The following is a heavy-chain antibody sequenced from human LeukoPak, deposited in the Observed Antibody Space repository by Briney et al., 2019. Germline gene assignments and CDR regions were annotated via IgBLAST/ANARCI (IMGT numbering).Heavy chain of an antibody. CDR2: ISYDGSNK. Sequence: GGSLRLSCAASGFTFSSYAMHWVRQAPGKGLEWVAVISYDGSNKYYADSVKGRFTISRDNSKNTLYLQMNSLRAEDTAVYYCATMIAARPYYFDYWGQGTLVTVSS. V-gene: IGHV3-30-3*01. J-gene: IGHJ4*02. D-gene: IGHD6-6*01. CDR3: ATMIAARPYYFDY. CDR1: GFTFSSYA.